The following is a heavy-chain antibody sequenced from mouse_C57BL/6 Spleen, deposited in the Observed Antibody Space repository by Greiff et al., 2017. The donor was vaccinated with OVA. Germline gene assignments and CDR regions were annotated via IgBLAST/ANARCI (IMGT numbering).Heavy chain of an antibody. CDR1: GYTFTSYG. J-gene: IGHJ1*03. V-gene: IGHV1-81*01. CDR2: IYPRSGNT. CDR3: ARSDDYDNFEV. Sequence: QVQLQQSGAELARPGASVKLSCKASGYTFTSYGISWVKQRHGQGLEWIGAIYPRSGNTYYNEKFKGKATLTADKSSSTAYMELRSLTSEDSAVYFCARSDDYDNFEVWGTGTTGTVSS. D-gene: IGHD2-4*01.